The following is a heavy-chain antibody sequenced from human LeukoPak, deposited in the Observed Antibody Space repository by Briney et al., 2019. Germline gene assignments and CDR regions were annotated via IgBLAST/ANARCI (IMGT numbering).Heavy chain of an antibody. D-gene: IGHD6-13*01. J-gene: IGHJ6*02. Sequence: GASVKVSCKASGYTFTSYAMHWVRQAPGQRLEWMGWINAGNGNTKYSQKFQGRVTITRDTSASTAYMELSSLRSEDTAVYYCARDGPAAGTDYYYYGMDVWGQGTTVTVSS. CDR3: ARDGPAAGTDYYYYGMDV. CDR1: GYTFTSYA. CDR2: INAGNGNT. V-gene: IGHV1-3*01.